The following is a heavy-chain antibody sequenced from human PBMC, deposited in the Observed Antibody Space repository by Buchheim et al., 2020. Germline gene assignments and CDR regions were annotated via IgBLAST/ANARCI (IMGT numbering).Heavy chain of an antibody. D-gene: IGHD2-8*01. J-gene: IGHJ4*02. Sequence: EVHLLESGGGLVQPGGSLRLSCAASGFSFSFYVMTWVRQAPGKGLEWVSGISGSGGSTYYADSVKGRFTISRDNSKNTVYLQMNSLRAEDAAVYYCAKVEKVNGFDYWGQGTL. V-gene: IGHV3-23*01. CDR3: AKVEKVNGFDY. CDR2: ISGSGGST. CDR1: GFSFSFYV.